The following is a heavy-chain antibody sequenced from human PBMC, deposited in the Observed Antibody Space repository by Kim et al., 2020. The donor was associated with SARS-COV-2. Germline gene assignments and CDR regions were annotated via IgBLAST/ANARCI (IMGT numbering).Heavy chain of an antibody. D-gene: IGHD5-12*01. Sequence: SFQGHVTISADKSISTAYLQWSSLKASDTAMYYCARKSGYDYYYYGMDVWGQGTTVTVSS. CDR3: ARKSGYDYYYYGMDV. J-gene: IGHJ6*02. V-gene: IGHV5-10-1*01.